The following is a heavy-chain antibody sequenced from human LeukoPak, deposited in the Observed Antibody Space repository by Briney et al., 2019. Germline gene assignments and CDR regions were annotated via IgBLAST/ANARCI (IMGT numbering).Heavy chain of an antibody. V-gene: IGHV3-30*04. D-gene: IGHD4-17*01. CDR2: ISYDGSNK. J-gene: IGHJ4*02. CDR3: ARQLRFTFDY. CDR1: GFTFNSYA. Sequence: GGSLRLSCAASGFTFNSYAMHWVRQAPGKGLEWVAVISYDGSNKYYADSVKGRFSISRDNSKNTLYLQMNSLRAEDTAVYYCARQLRFTFDYWGQGTLVTVSS.